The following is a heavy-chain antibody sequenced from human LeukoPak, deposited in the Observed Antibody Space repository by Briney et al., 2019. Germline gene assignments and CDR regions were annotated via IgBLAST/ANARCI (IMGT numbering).Heavy chain of an antibody. Sequence: GGSLRLSCAASGFTFSSYSMNWVRQAPGKGLEWVSSISSSSSYIYYADSVKGRFTISRDNAKSSLYLQMNSLRAEDTAVYYCARFGSASAIYYYYMDVWGKGTTVTVSS. CDR1: GFTFSSYS. CDR2: ISSSSSYI. V-gene: IGHV3-21*01. CDR3: ARFGSASAIYYYYMDV. D-gene: IGHD3-10*01. J-gene: IGHJ6*03.